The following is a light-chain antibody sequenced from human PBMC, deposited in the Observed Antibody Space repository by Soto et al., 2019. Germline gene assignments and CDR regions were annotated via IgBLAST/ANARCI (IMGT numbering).Light chain of an antibody. V-gene: IGLV2-14*01. CDR1: SSDVGTYNY. CDR2: DVS. Sequence: QSALTQPASVSGSPGQSITISCTGTSSDVGTYNYVSWYQQHPGKAPKLMIYDVSNRPSGVSDRFSGSKSGNTASLTLSGLQAEAEADDYCSSYTSSSTSVVFGGGTKLTVL. J-gene: IGLJ2*01. CDR3: SSYTSSSTSVV.